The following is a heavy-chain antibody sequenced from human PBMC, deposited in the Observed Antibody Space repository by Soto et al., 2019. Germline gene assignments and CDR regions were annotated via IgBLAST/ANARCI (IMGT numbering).Heavy chain of an antibody. Sequence: GGSLRLSCAASGFTFSSYAMSWVRQAPGKGLEWVSAISGSGGSTYYADSVKGRFTISRDNSKNTLYLQMNSLRAEDTVVYYCAKLTALDIVVVPAAGMDVWGKGTTVTVSS. D-gene: IGHD2-2*03. CDR2: ISGSGGST. V-gene: IGHV3-23*01. J-gene: IGHJ6*04. CDR3: AKLTALDIVVVPAAGMDV. CDR1: GFTFSSYA.